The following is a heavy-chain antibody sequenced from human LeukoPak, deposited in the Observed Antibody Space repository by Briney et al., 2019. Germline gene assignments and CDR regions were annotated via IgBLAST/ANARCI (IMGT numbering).Heavy chain of an antibody. CDR2: ISGSGGNT. CDR1: GFTFSSYA. Sequence: GGSLRLSCAASGFTFSSYAMSWVRQAPGKGLEWVATISGSGGNTYYADSVKGRFTISRDNSKNTLYLQMNSLRAEDTAVYYCAKEHQWRIRRNYFDYWGQGTLVTVSS. D-gene: IGHD6-19*01. CDR3: AKEHQWRIRRNYFDY. J-gene: IGHJ4*02. V-gene: IGHV3-23*01.